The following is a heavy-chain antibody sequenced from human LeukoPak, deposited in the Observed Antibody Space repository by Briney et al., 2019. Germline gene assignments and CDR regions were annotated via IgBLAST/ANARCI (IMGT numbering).Heavy chain of an antibody. CDR3: ATRLYYYYGMDV. V-gene: IGHV4-31*03. Sequence: SETLSLTCTVSGGSISSGGYYWSWIRQHPGKGLEWIGYICYSGSTYYNPSLKSRVTISVDTSKNQFSLKLSSVTAADTAVYYCATRLYYYYGMDVWGQGTTVFVSS. J-gene: IGHJ6*02. CDR1: GGSISSGGYY. CDR2: ICYSGST.